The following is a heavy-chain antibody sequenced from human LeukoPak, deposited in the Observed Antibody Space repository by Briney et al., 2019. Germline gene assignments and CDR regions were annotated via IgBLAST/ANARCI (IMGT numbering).Heavy chain of an antibody. CDR2: IYYSGST. V-gene: IGHV4-30-4*01. Sequence: SQTLSLTCTVSGGSISSGDYYWSWIRQPPGKGLEWIGYIYYSGSTYYNPSLKSRVTISVDTSKNQFSLKLSSVTAADTAVYYCARERITMVRGVSNYSDYWGQGTLVTVSS. J-gene: IGHJ4*02. CDR1: GGSISSGDYY. D-gene: IGHD3-10*01. CDR3: ARERITMVRGVSNYSDY.